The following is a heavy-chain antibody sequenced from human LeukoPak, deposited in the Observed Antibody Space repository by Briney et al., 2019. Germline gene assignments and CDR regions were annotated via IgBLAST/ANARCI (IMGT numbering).Heavy chain of an antibody. Sequence: SETLSLTCTVSGGSISSGSYYWSWIRQPAGKGLEWIGRIYTSGSTNYNPSLKSRVTISVDTSKNQFSLKLSSVTAADTAVYYCARSLVVVVPAADAYYYYYYMDVWGKGTTATVSS. CDR1: GGSISSGSYY. D-gene: IGHD2-2*01. V-gene: IGHV4-61*02. CDR2: IYTSGST. CDR3: ARSLVVVVPAADAYYYYYYMDV. J-gene: IGHJ6*03.